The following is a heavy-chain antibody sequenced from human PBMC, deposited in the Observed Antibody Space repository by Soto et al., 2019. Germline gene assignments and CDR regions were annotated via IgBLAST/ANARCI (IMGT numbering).Heavy chain of an antibody. CDR2: ISGSGGST. J-gene: IGHJ4*02. CDR3: AKDREGYCDY. CDR1: GFTFSSHA. D-gene: IGHD1-26*01. Sequence: EVQLLESGGGLAQPGGSLRLSCAASGFTFSSHAMNWVRQTPGKGLEWVSRISGSGGSTDYAGSVKGRFTVSRDNSKNTLYLQMNSLRAEDTAVYYCAKDREGYCDYWGQGTLVTVSS. V-gene: IGHV3-23*01.